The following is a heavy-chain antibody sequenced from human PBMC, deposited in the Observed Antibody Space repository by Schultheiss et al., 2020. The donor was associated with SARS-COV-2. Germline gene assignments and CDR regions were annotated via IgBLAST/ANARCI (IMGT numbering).Heavy chain of an antibody. CDR2: ISYDGSNK. V-gene: IGHV3-30-3*01. Sequence: GESLKISCSASGFTFSSYAMHWVRQAPGKGLEWVAVISYDGSNKYYADSVKGRFTISRDNAKNSLYLQMNSLRAEDTAVYYCTATLLSYDSRSFDYWGQGTLVTVSS. CDR1: GFTFSSYA. D-gene: IGHD3-22*01. CDR3: TATLLSYDSRSFDY. J-gene: IGHJ4*02.